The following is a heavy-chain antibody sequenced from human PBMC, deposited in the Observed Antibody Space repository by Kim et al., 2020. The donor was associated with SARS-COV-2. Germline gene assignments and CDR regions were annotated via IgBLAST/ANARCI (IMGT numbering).Heavy chain of an antibody. J-gene: IGHJ4*02. CDR2: ISYDGSNK. CDR3: AKEVGCSSTSCSHDY. CDR1: GFTFSSYG. D-gene: IGHD2-2*01. Sequence: LSLTCAASGFTFSSYGMHWVRQAPGKGLEWVAVISYDGSNKYYADSVKGRFTISRDNSKNTLYLQMNSLRSEDTAVYYCAKEVGCSSTSCSHDYWGQGTLVTVSS. V-gene: IGHV3-30*18.